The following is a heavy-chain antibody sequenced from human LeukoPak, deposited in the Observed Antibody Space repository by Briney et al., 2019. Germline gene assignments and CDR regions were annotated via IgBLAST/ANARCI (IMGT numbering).Heavy chain of an antibody. V-gene: IGHV2-5*02. Sequence: SGPTLVNPTQTLTLPCTLSGFSLSTSCVGVGWIRQPPGKALEWLALIYFGDDKRYRPYLKSRLTITKDTSKNQVVLTMTNIDPVDTATYYCARRIAAAGNFHFDYWGQGTLVTVSS. CDR1: GFSLSTSCVG. D-gene: IGHD6-13*01. CDR3: ARRIAAAGNFHFDY. CDR2: IYFGDDK. J-gene: IGHJ4*02.